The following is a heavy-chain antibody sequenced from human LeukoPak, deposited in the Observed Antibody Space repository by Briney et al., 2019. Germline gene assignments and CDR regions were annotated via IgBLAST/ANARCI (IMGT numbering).Heavy chain of an antibody. V-gene: IGHV3-30*03. CDR2: ISYDGSNK. CDR1: GFTFSSYG. J-gene: IGHJ2*01. Sequence: GGSLRLSCEASGFTFSSYGMHWVRQAPGKGLEWVAVISYDGSNKYYADSVKGRFTISRDNSKNTLYLQMNSLRAEDTAVYYCATSGSSGWYYWYFDLWGRGTLVTVSS. CDR3: ATSGSSGWYYWYFDL. D-gene: IGHD6-19*01.